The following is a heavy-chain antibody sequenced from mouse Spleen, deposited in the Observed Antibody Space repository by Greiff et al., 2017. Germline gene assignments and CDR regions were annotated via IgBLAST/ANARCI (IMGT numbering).Heavy chain of an antibody. CDR1: GYTFTSYT. Sequence: VQLQESGAELARPGASVKMSCKASGYTFTSYTMHWVKQRPGQGLEWIGYINPSSGYTKYNQKFKDKATLTADKSSSTAYMQLSSLTSEDSAVYYCATNWDGPWFAYWGQGTLVTVSA. CDR3: ATNWDGPWFAY. J-gene: IGHJ3*01. V-gene: IGHV1-4*01. D-gene: IGHD4-1*01. CDR2: INPSSGYT.